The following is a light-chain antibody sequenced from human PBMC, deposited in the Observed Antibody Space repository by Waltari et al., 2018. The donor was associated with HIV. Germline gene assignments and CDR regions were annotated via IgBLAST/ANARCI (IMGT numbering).Light chain of an antibody. CDR2: GVS. CDR3: CSYAGSSTVV. CDR1: SSDVGGYNY. J-gene: IGLJ2*01. V-gene: IGLV2-23*02. Sequence: QSALTQPASVSGSPGQSITISCTATSSDVGGYNYVSWYQQHPGNAPKLMIYGVSKRPSGVSKRFSGSKSGNTASLTISGLQAEDEADYYGCSYAGSSTVVFGGGTKLTVL.